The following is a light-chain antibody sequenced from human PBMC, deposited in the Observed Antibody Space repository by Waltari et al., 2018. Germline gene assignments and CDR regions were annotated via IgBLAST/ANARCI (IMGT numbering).Light chain of an antibody. CDR3: LQHRDYPIT. Sequence: LQITQSPSAMFASVGERVTITCRASQDISNYLAWFQQKPGKVPKRLIYAASSLQSGGPSRFSGSGSGTEFTLTISCLQPEDFATYYCLQHRDYPITFGQGTRLEIK. CDR2: AAS. V-gene: IGKV1-17*03. CDR1: QDISNY. J-gene: IGKJ5*01.